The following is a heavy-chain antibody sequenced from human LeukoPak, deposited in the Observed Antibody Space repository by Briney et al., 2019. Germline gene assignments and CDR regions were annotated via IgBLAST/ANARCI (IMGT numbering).Heavy chain of an antibody. CDR3: ARDGFYGDFDY. V-gene: IGHV3-30*03. D-gene: IGHD4-17*01. J-gene: IGHJ4*02. CDR1: GFTFSSYS. Sequence: GRSLRLSCAASGFTFSSYSMNWVRQAPGKGLEWVAVISYDGSNKYYADSVKGRFTISRDNSKNTLYLQMNSLRAEDTAVYYCARDGFYGDFDYWGQGTLVTVSS. CDR2: ISYDGSNK.